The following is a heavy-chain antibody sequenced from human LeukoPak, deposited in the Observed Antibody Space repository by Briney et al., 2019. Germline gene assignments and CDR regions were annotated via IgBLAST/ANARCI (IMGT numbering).Heavy chain of an antibody. D-gene: IGHD3-9*01. CDR3: AKTYYDILTGYPISPFDY. Sequence: GGSLRLSCAASGFTFSSYAMSCVRQAPGKGLEWVSAISGSGGSTYYADSVKGRFTISRDNSKNTLYLQMNSLRAEDTAVYYCAKTYYDILTGYPISPFDYWGQGTLVTVSS. V-gene: IGHV3-23*01. CDR2: ISGSGGST. CDR1: GFTFSSYA. J-gene: IGHJ4*02.